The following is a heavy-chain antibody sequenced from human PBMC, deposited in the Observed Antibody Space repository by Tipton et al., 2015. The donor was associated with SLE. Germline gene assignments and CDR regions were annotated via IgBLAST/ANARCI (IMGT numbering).Heavy chain of an antibody. Sequence: SLRLSCAASGFTFSSYGMHWVRQAPGKGLEWVAFIRYDGSNKYYADSVKGRFTISRDNSKNTLYLQMNSLRAEDTAVYYCARDLLLYSSGPEGYGMDVWGQGTTVTVSS. CDR3: ARDLLLYSSGPEGYGMDV. D-gene: IGHD6-19*01. J-gene: IGHJ6*02. V-gene: IGHV3-30*02. CDR2: IRYDGSNK. CDR1: GFTFSSYG.